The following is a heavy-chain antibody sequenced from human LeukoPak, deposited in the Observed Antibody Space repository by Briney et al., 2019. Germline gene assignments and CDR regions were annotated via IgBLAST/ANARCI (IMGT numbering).Heavy chain of an antibody. CDR1: GGSFSGYY. CDR2: INHSGST. J-gene: IGHJ4*02. Sequence: SETLSLTCAVYGGSFSGYYWSWIRQPPGKGLEWIGEINHSGSTNYNPSLKSRVTISVDTSKNQFSLKLSSVTAAVTAVYYCARGSRYYYGSGSLGFDYWGQGTLVTVSS. CDR3: ARGSRYYYGSGSLGFDY. V-gene: IGHV4-34*01. D-gene: IGHD3-10*01.